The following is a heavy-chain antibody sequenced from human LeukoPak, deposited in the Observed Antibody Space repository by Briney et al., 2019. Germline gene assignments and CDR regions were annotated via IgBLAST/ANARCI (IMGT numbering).Heavy chain of an antibody. CDR2: IYYSGST. CDR3: ARDLNYYGSGLNYYYGMDV. D-gene: IGHD3-10*01. CDR1: GGSISSYY. J-gene: IGHJ6*02. V-gene: IGHV4-59*01. Sequence: PSETLSLTCTVSGGSISSYYWSWIRQPPGKGLEWIGYIYYSGSTNYNPSLKSRVIISVDTSKNQFSLKLSSVTAADTAVYYCARDLNYYGSGLNYYYGMDVWGQGTTVTVSS.